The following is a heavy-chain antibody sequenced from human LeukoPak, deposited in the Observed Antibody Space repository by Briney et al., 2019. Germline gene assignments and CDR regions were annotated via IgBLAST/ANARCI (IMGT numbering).Heavy chain of an antibody. D-gene: IGHD3-22*01. V-gene: IGHV3-30*04. CDR2: ISYDGTAT. CDR1: GFIFSSYA. CDR3: ARGGINYYDGSGYYGNWFDP. Sequence: GGSLRLSCVASGFIFSSYAIHWVRQTPGKGLDWVAVISYDGTATYYADSVKGRFTISRDNSINMLYLQLNNLRRDDTAVYYCARGGINYYDGSGYYGNWFDPWGQGTLVTVSS. J-gene: IGHJ5*02.